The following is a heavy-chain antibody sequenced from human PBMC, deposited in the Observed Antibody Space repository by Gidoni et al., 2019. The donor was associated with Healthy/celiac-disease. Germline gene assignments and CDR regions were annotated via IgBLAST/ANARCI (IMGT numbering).Heavy chain of an antibody. CDR2: IYTSGST. D-gene: IGHD5-18*01. V-gene: IGHV4-4*07. Sequence: QVQLQESGPGLVKPSETLSLTCTVSGGSISSYYWSWIRQPAGKGLGWIGRIYTSGSTNYNPSLKSRVTMSVDTSKNQFSLKLSSVTAADTAVYYCARDLGDTAMAKYYFDYWGQGTLVTVSS. CDR1: GGSISSYY. CDR3: ARDLGDTAMAKYYFDY. J-gene: IGHJ4*02.